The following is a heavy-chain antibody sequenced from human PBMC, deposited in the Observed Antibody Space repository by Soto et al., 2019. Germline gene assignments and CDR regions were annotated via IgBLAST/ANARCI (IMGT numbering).Heavy chain of an antibody. D-gene: IGHD3-3*01. Sequence: SETLSLTCAVYGGSFSGYYWSWIRQPPGKGLEWIGEINHSGSTNYNPSLKSRVTISVDTSKNQFSLKLSSVTAADTAVYYCARSYDFWSGYYTPLYFAYWGQGTLVTVSS. V-gene: IGHV4-34*01. J-gene: IGHJ4*02. CDR3: ARSYDFWSGYYTPLYFAY. CDR1: GGSFSGYY. CDR2: INHSGST.